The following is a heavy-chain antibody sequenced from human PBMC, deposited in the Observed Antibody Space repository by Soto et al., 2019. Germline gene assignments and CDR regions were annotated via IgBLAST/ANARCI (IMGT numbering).Heavy chain of an antibody. CDR2: IKEDGSEK. CDR3: ARGWGYFDSSGFPYLYAMDV. J-gene: IGHJ6*02. D-gene: IGHD3-22*01. V-gene: IGHV3-7*01. CDR1: GFTFSTYW. Sequence: LRLSCAASGFTFSTYWMSWVRQAPGKGLEWVANIKEDGSEKYYVDSVEGRFTISRDNAKNSLYLQMASLRAEDTALYYCARGWGYFDSSGFPYLYAMDVWGQGTTVTVSS.